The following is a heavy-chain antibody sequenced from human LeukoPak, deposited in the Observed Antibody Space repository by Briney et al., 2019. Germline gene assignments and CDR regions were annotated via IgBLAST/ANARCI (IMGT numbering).Heavy chain of an antibody. Sequence: SETLSLTCTVSGGSISSTSYYWGWIRQPPGKGLDWIGSIYYSGNTYYNPSLKSRVTISVDTSKNQFSLKLSSVTAADTAVYYCAAKGWGYYRLWFDPWGQGTLVTVSS. J-gene: IGHJ5*02. V-gene: IGHV4-39*07. CDR1: GGSISSTSYY. CDR2: IYYSGNT. D-gene: IGHD3-22*01. CDR3: AAKGWGYYRLWFDP.